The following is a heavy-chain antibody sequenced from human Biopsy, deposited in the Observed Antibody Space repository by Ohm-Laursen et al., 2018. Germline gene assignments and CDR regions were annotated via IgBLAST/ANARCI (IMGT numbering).Heavy chain of an antibody. CDR1: GGSIISYY. CDR3: ARTPRDSFWSGSYKRGLWFDP. V-gene: IGHV4-59*01. D-gene: IGHD3-3*01. J-gene: IGHJ5*02. CDR2: VYNGGIT. Sequence: PGTLSLTCSVSGGSIISYYWTWIRQPPGKGLEWIGHVYNGGITNYNPSLKSRVTISKDTSKNQFFLQVNSVTAADTAVYYCARTPRDSFWSGSYKRGLWFDPWGQGTLVIVSS.